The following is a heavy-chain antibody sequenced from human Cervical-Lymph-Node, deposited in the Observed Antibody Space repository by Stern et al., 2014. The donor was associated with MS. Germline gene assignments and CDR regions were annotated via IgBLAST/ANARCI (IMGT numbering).Heavy chain of an antibody. D-gene: IGHD2-15*01. Sequence: QLVQSGAEVKKPGESLKISCKGSGYNFTNYWIGWVRQMPGKGLEWMGSIYPGDSDTRYSPSFQGQVPISADKSISTAYLQWSSMKASDTAMYYCARKLCSGGSCYSLDYWGQGTLVTVSS. CDR3: ARKLCSGGSCYSLDY. CDR1: GYNFTNYW. J-gene: IGHJ4*02. V-gene: IGHV5-51*01. CDR2: IYPGDSDT.